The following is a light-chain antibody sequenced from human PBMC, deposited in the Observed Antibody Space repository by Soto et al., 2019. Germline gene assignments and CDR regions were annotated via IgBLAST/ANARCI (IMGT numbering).Light chain of an antibody. V-gene: IGKV3-15*01. CDR2: GAS. CDR3: QQYNNWPPPLT. J-gene: IGKJ4*01. CDR1: QSVSNN. Sequence: IVMTQSPATLSVSPGERATLSCRASQSVSNNLAWYQQKPGQAPRLLIYGASTRATGIPARFSGSGSGTEFTLTISSLQSEDFAVYYCQQYNNWPPPLTFGGGTKVEIK.